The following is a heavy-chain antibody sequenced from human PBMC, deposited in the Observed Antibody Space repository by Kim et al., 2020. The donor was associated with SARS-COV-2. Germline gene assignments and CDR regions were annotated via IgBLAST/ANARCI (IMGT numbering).Heavy chain of an antibody. CDR2: IIPILGIA. CDR3: ASDRFYDYVWGSYRPPPPTLFYSYGMDV. CDR1: GGTFSSYT. Sequence: SVKVSCKASGGTFSSYTISWVRQAPGQGLEWMGRIIPILGIANYAQKFQGRVTITADKSTSTAYMELSSLRSEDTAVYYCASDRFYDYVWGSYRPPPPTLFYSYGMDVWGQGTTVTVSS. D-gene: IGHD3-16*02. J-gene: IGHJ6*02. V-gene: IGHV1-69*02.